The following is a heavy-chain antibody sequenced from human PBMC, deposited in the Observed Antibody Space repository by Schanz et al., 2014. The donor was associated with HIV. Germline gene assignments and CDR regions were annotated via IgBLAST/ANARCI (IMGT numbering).Heavy chain of an antibody. D-gene: IGHD3-22*01. CDR1: GFTFSTFG. V-gene: IGHV3-30*03. CDR3: AIAHYESNIPYF. Sequence: QVQLVESGGGVVQPGRSLRLSCTASGFTFSTFGMHWVRQAPGKGLECVAVISYDGSKKYYADSVKGRFTISRDNSKNTLFLQMNSLRAEDTAFYYCAIAHYESNIPYFWGQGTLVTVSS. J-gene: IGHJ4*02. CDR2: ISYDGSKK.